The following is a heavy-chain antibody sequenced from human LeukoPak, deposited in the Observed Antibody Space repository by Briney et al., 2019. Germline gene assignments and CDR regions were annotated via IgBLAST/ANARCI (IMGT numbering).Heavy chain of an antibody. Sequence: SQTLSLTCVISGDSVSSNSAAWYWIRQSPSRGLEWLGRTYYRSKWYNDYAVSVKSRITINPDTSKNQFSLQLNSVTPEDTAVYYCARCLSPMGAFCYFDYWGQGALVTVSS. J-gene: IGHJ4*02. CDR2: TYYRSKWYN. CDR3: ARCLSPMGAFCYFDY. CDR1: GDSVSSNSAA. D-gene: IGHD1-26*01. V-gene: IGHV6-1*01.